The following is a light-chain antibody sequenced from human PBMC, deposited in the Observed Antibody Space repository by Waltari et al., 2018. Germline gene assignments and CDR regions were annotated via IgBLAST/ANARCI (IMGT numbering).Light chain of an antibody. CDR3: QHYDNYPVA. J-gene: IGKJ2*01. Sequence: EIQMNQSPSTMSASVGDRVSITCRASQSISIWLAWYQQRSGKAPKLLISKSSSLESGVPSRFSGSGSGTEFTLTITNLHPDDFATYYCQHYDNYPVAFGQGTKLEIK. V-gene: IGKV1-5*03. CDR2: KSS. CDR1: QSISIW.